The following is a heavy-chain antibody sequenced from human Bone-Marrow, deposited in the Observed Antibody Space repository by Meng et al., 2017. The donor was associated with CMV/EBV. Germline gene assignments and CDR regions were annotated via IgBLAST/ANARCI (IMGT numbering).Heavy chain of an antibody. V-gene: IGHV1-69*05. D-gene: IGHD3-22*01. CDR2: IIPIFGTA. Sequence: SVKVSCKASGGTFSSYAISWVRQAPGQGLEWMGGIIPIFGTANYAQKFQGRVTITTDESTSTAYMELSSLRSEDTAVYYCARGAYYYDSSGYYFDYWGQGTLVTGSS. CDR3: ARGAYYYDSSGYYFDY. CDR1: GGTFSSYA. J-gene: IGHJ4*02.